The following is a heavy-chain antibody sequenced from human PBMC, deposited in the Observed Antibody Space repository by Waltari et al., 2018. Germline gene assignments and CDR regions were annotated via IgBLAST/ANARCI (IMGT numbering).Heavy chain of an antibody. CDR1: GYTFAKSA. CDR2: INAGNGDT. D-gene: IGHD2-21*02. J-gene: IGHJ6*02. V-gene: IGHV1-3*01. Sequence: QVQLVQSGAEVKTPGASVTISCKASGYTFAKSAVHWVRQAPGQRHEWMGWINAGNGDTKYSQKFQGRVTISTDTSASIGYLSLVRLRSEDTAVYFCARGTASTALGYSYYGLDVWGQGTTAIVSS. CDR3: ARGTASTALGYSYYGLDV.